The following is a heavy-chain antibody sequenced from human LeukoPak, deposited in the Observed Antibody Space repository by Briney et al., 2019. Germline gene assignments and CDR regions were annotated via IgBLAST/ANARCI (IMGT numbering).Heavy chain of an antibody. CDR3: ATGGAGGYSYGYCRY. J-gene: IGHJ4*02. Sequence: ASVKVSCKVSGYTLTELSMHWVRQAPGKGLEWMGGFDPEDGETIYAQKFQGRVTMTEDTSTDTAYMELSSLRSEDTAVYYCATGGAGGYSYGYCRYWGQGTLVTVSS. D-gene: IGHD5-18*01. CDR2: FDPEDGET. V-gene: IGHV1-24*01. CDR1: GYTLTELS.